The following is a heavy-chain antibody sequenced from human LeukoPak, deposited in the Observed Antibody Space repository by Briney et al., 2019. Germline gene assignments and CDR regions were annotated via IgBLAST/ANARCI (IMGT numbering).Heavy chain of an antibody. V-gene: IGHV3-48*04. CDR1: GFTFSSYS. D-gene: IGHD6-19*01. Sequence: GGSLRLSCAASGFTFSSYSMNWVRRAPGKGLEWVSYISSSSSTIYYADSVKGRFTISRDNAENSLYLQMNSLRAEDTAVYYCARGSYSSGWYYWGQGTLVTVSS. CDR2: ISSSSSTI. J-gene: IGHJ4*02. CDR3: ARGSYSSGWYY.